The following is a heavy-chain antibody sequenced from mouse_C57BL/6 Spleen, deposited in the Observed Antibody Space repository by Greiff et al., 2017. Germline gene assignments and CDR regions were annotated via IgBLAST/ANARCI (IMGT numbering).Heavy chain of an antibody. Sequence: QVQLQQPGAELVKPGASVKMSCKASGYTFTSYWITWVKQRPGQGLEWIGDIYPGRGSTNYNEKFKSKATLTVDTSSSTAYMQLSSLTSESSAVYYCARRSSGFFDYWGQGTTLTVSS. V-gene: IGHV1-55*01. CDR2: IYPGRGST. CDR3: ARRSSGFFDY. D-gene: IGHD3-2*02. CDR1: GYTFTSYW. J-gene: IGHJ2*01.